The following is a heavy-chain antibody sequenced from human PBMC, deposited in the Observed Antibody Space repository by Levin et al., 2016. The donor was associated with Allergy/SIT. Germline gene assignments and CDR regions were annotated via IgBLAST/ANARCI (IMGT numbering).Heavy chain of an antibody. CDR2: ISSSSSYI. CDR3: APSSGSYYSYYYGMDV. D-gene: IGHD1-26*01. V-gene: IGHV3-21*01. J-gene: IGHJ6*02. Sequence: WIRQPPGKGLEWVSSISSSSSYIYYADSVKGRFTISRDNAKNSLYLQMNSLRAEDTAVYYCAPSSGSYYSYYYGMDVWGQGTTVTVSS.